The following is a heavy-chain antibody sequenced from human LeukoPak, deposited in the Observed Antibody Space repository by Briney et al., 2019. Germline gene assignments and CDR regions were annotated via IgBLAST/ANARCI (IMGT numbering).Heavy chain of an antibody. J-gene: IGHJ6*03. CDR2: IYYSGHT. CDR3: ARHRRDHDFWSGSNPTHYYYYMDV. Sequence: SQTLSLTCTVSGGSISSSSYYWGWIRQPPGNGLGWIGTIYYSGHTYYNPSLKSRVTIFVDTSQNQFSLKLSSVTAADTAVYYCARHRRDHDFWSGSNPTHYYYYMDVWGKGTTVTVSS. CDR1: GGSISSSSYY. D-gene: IGHD3-3*01. V-gene: IGHV4-39*01.